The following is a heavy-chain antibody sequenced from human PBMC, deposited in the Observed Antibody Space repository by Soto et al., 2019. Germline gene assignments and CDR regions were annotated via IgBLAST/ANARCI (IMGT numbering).Heavy chain of an antibody. V-gene: IGHV1-3*01. CDR3: ARPWTGYEYFDY. CDR2: INAGNGNT. J-gene: IGHJ4*02. CDR1: GYTFTSYG. Sequence: GASVKVSCKASGYTFTSYGISWVRQAPGQGLEWMGWINAGNGNTKYSQKFQDRVTITRDTSASTAYMELSSLRSEDTAVYYCARPWTGYEYFDYWGQGTLVTVSS. D-gene: IGHD3-3*01.